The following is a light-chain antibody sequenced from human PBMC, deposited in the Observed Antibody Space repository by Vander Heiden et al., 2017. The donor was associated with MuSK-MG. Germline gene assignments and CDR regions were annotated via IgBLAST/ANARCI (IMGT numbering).Light chain of an antibody. CDR2: GAS. V-gene: IGKV3-20*01. J-gene: IGKJ4*01. Sequence: EIMLTQSPGTLSLSPGERATLSCRASQSVSSNYLAWYQHKPGQAPRLLIFGASSRATGIPDRFSGSGSGTDFTLTISRLEPEDFAVYFCQQYGSSPLTFGGGTKVEIK. CDR1: QSVSSNY. CDR3: QQYGSSPLT.